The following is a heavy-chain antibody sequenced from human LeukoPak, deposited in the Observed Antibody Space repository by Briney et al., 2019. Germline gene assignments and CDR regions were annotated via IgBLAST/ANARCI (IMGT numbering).Heavy chain of an antibody. CDR3: ARDARWGTYGLE. Sequence: GGSLRLSCVASGFTFTKSSTKRVRPAPGERLGRVASINQGGSETFVEDSVRGRFTISRDNAKKSLHLQMNSLRVEDTGVYYCARDARWGTYGLEWGQGTLVTVSS. V-gene: IGHV3-7*01. J-gene: IGHJ4*02. CDR2: INQGGSET. D-gene: IGHD3-16*01. CDR1: GFTFTKSS.